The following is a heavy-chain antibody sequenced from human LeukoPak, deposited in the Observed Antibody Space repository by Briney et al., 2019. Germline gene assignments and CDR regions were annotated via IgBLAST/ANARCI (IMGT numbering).Heavy chain of an antibody. J-gene: IGHJ4*02. V-gene: IGHV1-46*01. D-gene: IGHD6-19*01. CDR2: INPSGGST. CDR1: GYTFTSYY. CDR3: ARASGTEQWLVLVFDY. Sequence: ASVKVSCKASGYTFTSYYMHWVRQAPGQGLEWMGIINPSGGSTSYAQKFQGRVTMTRDTSTSTVYMELSSLRSEDAAVYYCARASGTEQWLVLVFDYWGQGTLVTVSS.